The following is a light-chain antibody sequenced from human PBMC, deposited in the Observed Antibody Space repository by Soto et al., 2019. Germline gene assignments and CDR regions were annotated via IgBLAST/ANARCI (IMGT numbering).Light chain of an antibody. CDR3: QQLNTFPVT. CDR2: ASS. Sequence: DIQLTQSPSFLSASVGDRVTISCRASQGISSYLAWYQQTPGKAPKLLIYASSILQSGVPSRFSGSGSGTECTLTISSLQPEDFATYYCQQLNTFPVTFGQGTRLAI. V-gene: IGKV1-9*01. J-gene: IGKJ5*01. CDR1: QGISSY.